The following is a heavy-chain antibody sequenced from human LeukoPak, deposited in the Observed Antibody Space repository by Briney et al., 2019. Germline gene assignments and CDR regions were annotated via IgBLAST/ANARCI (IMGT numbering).Heavy chain of an antibody. J-gene: IGHJ6*03. D-gene: IGHD5-12*01. V-gene: IGHV3-23*01. CDR1: GFTFSSYG. CDR3: AGDGYYYYYYYMDV. Sequence: GGSLRLSCAASGFTFSSYGMSWVRQAPGKGLEWVSAISGSGGSTYYADSVKGRFTISRDNSKNTLYLQMNSLRAEDTAVYYCAGDGYYYYYYYMDVWGKGTTVTVSS. CDR2: ISGSGGST.